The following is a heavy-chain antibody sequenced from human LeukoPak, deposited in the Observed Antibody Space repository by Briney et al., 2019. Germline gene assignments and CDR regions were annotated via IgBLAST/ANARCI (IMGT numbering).Heavy chain of an antibody. CDR1: GYTFTSYA. CDR2: INAGNGNT. D-gene: IGHD6-6*01. V-gene: IGHV1-3*01. J-gene: IGHJ4*02. Sequence: ASVKVSCKASGYTFTSYAMHWVRQAPGQRLEWMGWINAGNGNTKYSQKFQGRVTITRDTSASTAYMELSRLRSDDTAVYYCAREGSGLSSSVDYFDYWGQGTLVTVSS. CDR3: AREGSGLSSSVDYFDY.